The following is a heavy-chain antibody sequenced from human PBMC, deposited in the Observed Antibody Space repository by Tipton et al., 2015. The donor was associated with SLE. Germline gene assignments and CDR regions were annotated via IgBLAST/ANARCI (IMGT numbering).Heavy chain of an antibody. J-gene: IGHJ2*01. D-gene: IGHD1-26*01. CDR2: IYYSGST. CDR1: GGSINSSYYY. V-gene: IGHV4-39*07. CDR3: ARVGYSGSRDL. Sequence: LRLSCTVSGGSINSSYYYWGWIRQPPGKGLEWIASIYYSGSTYYKPSLKSRVTISVDTSKNQFSLKLSSVTATDTAVYYCARVGYSGSRDLWGRGTLVTVSS.